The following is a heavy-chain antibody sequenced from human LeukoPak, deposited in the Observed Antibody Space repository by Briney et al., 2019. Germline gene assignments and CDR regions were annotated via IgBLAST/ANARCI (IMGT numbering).Heavy chain of an antibody. Sequence: GASVKVSCKAAGYTFTSYAMHWVRQAPGQRLEWMGWINAGNGNTKYSREFQGRVTIIRDTSASTAYMELSSLRSEDTAVYYCARYRYDLGDPDYWGQGTLVTVSS. J-gene: IGHJ4*02. CDR3: ARYRYDLGDPDY. CDR1: GYTFTSYA. D-gene: IGHD3-16*01. V-gene: IGHV1-3*01. CDR2: INAGNGNT.